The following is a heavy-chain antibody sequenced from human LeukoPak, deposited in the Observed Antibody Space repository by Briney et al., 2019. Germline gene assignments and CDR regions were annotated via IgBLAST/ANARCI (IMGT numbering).Heavy chain of an antibody. D-gene: IGHD2-2*01. J-gene: IGHJ6*02. V-gene: IGHV3-23*01. CDR3: AKDRRFCSRTICYFSGMDV. CDR1: GFTFSSYA. Sequence: GGSLRLSCAASGFTFSSYAMSWVRRAPGKGLEWVSGISGSGGITYYADSVKGRFTISRDNSKNTLYLQMNSLRAEDTAVYYCAKDRRFCSRTICYFSGMDVWGQGATVTVSS. CDR2: ISGSGGIT.